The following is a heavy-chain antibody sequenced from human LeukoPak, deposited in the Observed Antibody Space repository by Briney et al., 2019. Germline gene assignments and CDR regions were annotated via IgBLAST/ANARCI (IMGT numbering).Heavy chain of an antibody. Sequence: SETLSLTCAVYGGSFSGYYWSWIRQPPGKGLEWIGEINHSGSTNYNPSLKSRVTISVDTSKNQFSLKLSSVTAADTAVYYCARKRHFPKPLFDYWGRGTLVTVSS. J-gene: IGHJ4*02. CDR1: GGSFSGYY. V-gene: IGHV4-34*01. CDR3: ARKRHFPKPLFDY. CDR2: INHSGST. D-gene: IGHD1-1*01.